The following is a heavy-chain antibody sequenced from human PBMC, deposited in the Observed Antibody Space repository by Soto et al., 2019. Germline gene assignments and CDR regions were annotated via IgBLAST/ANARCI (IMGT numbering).Heavy chain of an antibody. J-gene: IGHJ4*02. CDR2: IYYSGST. CDR1: GGSISSGGYY. D-gene: IGHD1-26*01. V-gene: IGHV4-31*03. Sequence: PSETLSLTCTVSGGSISSGGYYWSWIRQHPGKGLEWIGYIYYSGSTYYNPSLKSRVTISVDTSKNQFSLKLSSVTAADTAVYYCARDTRELLLPEDGFYFDYWGQGTLVTVSS. CDR3: ARDTRELLLPEDGFYFDY.